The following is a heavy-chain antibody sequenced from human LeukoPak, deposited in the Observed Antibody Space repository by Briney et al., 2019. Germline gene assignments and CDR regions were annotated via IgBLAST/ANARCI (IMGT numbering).Heavy chain of an antibody. D-gene: IGHD2-8*01. J-gene: IGHJ5*02. CDR3: ARQGYCTNGVCYSWFDP. V-gene: IGHV1-69*01. CDR2: IIPIFGTA. Sequence: SVKVSCKASGGTFSSYAISWVRQAPGQGLEWMGGIIPIFGTASYAQKFQGRVTITADESTSTAYMELSSLRSEDTAVYYCARQGYCTNGVCYSWFDPWGQGTLVTVSS. CDR1: GGTFSSYA.